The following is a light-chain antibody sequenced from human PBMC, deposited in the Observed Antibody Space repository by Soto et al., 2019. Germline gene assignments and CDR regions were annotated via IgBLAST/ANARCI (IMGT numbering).Light chain of an antibody. Sequence: QSLLTQPPSESGTPGQRVTISCSGSSSNIGRNTVNWYQQLPGTAPKRLIYSNSQRPSGVPDRFSGSKSGTSASLAISGLKSEDEADYYCAAWDDSLNGSYVFGTGTKVTVL. J-gene: IGLJ1*01. CDR2: SNS. V-gene: IGLV1-44*01. CDR3: AAWDDSLNGSYV. CDR1: SSNIGRNT.